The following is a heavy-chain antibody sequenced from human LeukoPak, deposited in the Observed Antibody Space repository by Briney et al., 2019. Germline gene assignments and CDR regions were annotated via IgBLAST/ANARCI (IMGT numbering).Heavy chain of an antibody. CDR1: GFTFSSYE. V-gene: IGHV3-48*03. D-gene: IGHD4-17*01. J-gene: IGHJ4*02. Sequence: PGGSLRLSCAASGFTFSSYEMNWVRQAPGKGLEWVSYFSSSGSTIYYADSVKGRFTISRDNAKNSLYLQMHSLRAEDTAVYYCARDRNDYGDYVAFYFDYWGQGTLVTVSS. CDR2: FSSSGSTI. CDR3: ARDRNDYGDYVAFYFDY.